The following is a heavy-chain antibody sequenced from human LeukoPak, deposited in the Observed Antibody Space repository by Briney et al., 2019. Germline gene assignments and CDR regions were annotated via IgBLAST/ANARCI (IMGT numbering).Heavy chain of an antibody. CDR2: IYYSGST. J-gene: IGHJ2*01. Sequence: SETLSLTCTVSGGSISSYYWSWIRQPPGKGLEWIGHIYYSGSTNYNPSLKSRVTMSVDTSKNQFSLKLSSVTAADTAVYHCARLGTELRWYFDLWGRGTLVTVSS. D-gene: IGHD1-7*01. CDR1: GGSISSYY. V-gene: IGHV4-59*08. CDR3: ARLGTELRWYFDL.